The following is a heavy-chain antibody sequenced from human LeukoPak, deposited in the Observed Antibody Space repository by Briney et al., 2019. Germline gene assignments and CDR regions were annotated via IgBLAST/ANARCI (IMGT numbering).Heavy chain of an antibody. CDR3: ARFELADAFDI. J-gene: IGHJ3*02. D-gene: IGHD6-13*01. Sequence: SQTLSLTCTVSGGSISSGVYYWSWIRQPPGKGLGWFGLIYYSGSTYYNPSLKSRVTISVDTSKNQFSLKLSSVTAADTAVYYCARFELADAFDIWGQGTMVTVSS. CDR2: IYYSGST. V-gene: IGHV4-30-4*08. CDR1: GGSISSGVYY.